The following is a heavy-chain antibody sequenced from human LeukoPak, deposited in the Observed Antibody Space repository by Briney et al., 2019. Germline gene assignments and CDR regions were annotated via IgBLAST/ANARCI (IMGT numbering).Heavy chain of an antibody. Sequence: PGGSLRLSYAASGFTFTDYWMSWVRQAPGRGLEWVANIDQDGSEKYYVDSVKGRFTISRDNAKNSLFLQMNSLRAEDTAVYYCARDRSLTDPWGQGTLVIVSS. J-gene: IGHJ5*02. CDR1: GFTFTDYW. V-gene: IGHV3-7*01. CDR2: IDQDGSEK. CDR3: ARDRSLTDP.